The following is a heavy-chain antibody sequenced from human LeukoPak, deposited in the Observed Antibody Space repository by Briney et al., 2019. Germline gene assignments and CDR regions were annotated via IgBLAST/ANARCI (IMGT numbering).Heavy chain of an antibody. CDR3: ARGPSPRVDTAMVTGGY. CDR1: AFIFSGHW. V-gene: IGHV3-7*01. J-gene: IGHJ4*02. Sequence: AGGSLRLSCEGSAFIFSGHWMNWVRQTPGKGLEWVANIKQDGSEKYYVDSVKDRFAISRDNSKNTLYLQMNSLRAEDTAVYYCARGPSPRVDTAMVTGGYWGQGTLVTVSS. D-gene: IGHD5-18*01. CDR2: IKQDGSEK.